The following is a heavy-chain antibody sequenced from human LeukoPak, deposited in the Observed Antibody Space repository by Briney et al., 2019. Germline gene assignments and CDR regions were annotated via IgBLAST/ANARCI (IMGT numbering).Heavy chain of an antibody. CDR1: GFTFSSYS. Sequence: GGSLRLSCAASGFTFSSYSMTWVRQAPGKGLEWVSVISGSGGATYYADSVKGRFTISRDNSRNTLYLQMNSLRAEDTAVYYCAKQDIRSSAWYDWGQGTLVTVSS. CDR3: AKQDIRSSAWYD. CDR2: ISGSGGAT. D-gene: IGHD6-19*01. J-gene: IGHJ4*02. V-gene: IGHV3-23*01.